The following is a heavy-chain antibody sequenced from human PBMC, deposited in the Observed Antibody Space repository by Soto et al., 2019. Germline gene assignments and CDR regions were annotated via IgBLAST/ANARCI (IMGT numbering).Heavy chain of an antibody. D-gene: IGHD5-18*01. CDR2: MFDTGNI. V-gene: IGHV4-59*08. CDR3: ARQQGYGWFDP. Sequence: SDTLSLTCTVSGGSISDYYWSCIRQPPGKRLEWIGYMFDTGNINYNPSLRSRLTISVDTSKNQLSLKMTSVTAADTAVYYCARQQGYGWFDPWGQGTLVTVSS. J-gene: IGHJ5*02. CDR1: GGSISDYY.